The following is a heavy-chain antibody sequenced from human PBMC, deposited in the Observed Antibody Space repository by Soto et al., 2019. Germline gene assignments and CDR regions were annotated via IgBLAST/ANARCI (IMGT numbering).Heavy chain of an antibody. J-gene: IGHJ6*02. V-gene: IGHV3-48*03. CDR1: GFTFSSYE. Sequence: LRLSCAASGFTFSSYEMNWVRQAPGKGLEWVSYISSSGSTIYYADSVKGRFTISRDNAKNSLYPQMNSLRAEDTAVYYCARETPYGSGWYKKKSYYYYGMDVSGQGTTVTVSS. D-gene: IGHD6-19*01. CDR3: ARETPYGSGWYKKKSYYYYGMDV. CDR2: ISSSGSTI.